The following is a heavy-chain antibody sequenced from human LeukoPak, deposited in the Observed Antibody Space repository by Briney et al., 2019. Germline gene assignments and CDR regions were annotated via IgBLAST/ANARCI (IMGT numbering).Heavy chain of an antibody. CDR2: IWFDGVNK. CDR3: AKGGGGGNSGYLDY. J-gene: IGHJ4*02. V-gene: IGHV3-33*06. Sequence: GGSLRLSCTASGFSFSDYGLHWVRQAPGKGLEWVAIIWFDGVNKYYEDSVKGRFTISRDISKNTFYLQMNSLRAEDTAVYYCAKGGGGGNSGYLDYWGQGTLVTVSS. D-gene: IGHD4-23*01. CDR1: GFSFSDYG.